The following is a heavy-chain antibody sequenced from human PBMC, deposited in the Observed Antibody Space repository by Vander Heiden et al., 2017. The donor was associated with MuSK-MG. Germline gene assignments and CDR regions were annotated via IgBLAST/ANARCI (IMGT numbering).Heavy chain of an antibody. J-gene: IGHJ4*02. CDR3: ARDPGSYFDY. V-gene: IGHV3-21*01. D-gene: IGHD1-26*01. Sequence: EVQLVESGGGLVKPGGSLRLSCAASGFTFSRYSMNWVRQAPGKGLEWVSSISSSSRYIDDADSVKGRFTISRDNAKNSLYLKMKRLRAEDTAVYDGARDPGSYFDYWVQGTMVTVYS. CDR2: ISSSSRYI. CDR1: GFTFSRYS.